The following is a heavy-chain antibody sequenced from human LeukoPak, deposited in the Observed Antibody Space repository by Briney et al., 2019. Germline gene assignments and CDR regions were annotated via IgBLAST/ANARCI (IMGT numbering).Heavy chain of an antibody. Sequence: GGSLRLSCAASGFTFSSYAMSWVRQAPGKGLEWVSAIGDSGGSTYYADSVKGRFTISRDNSKNTVYLQMNSLRAEDTAVYYCAKDRRGCSSTSCYYQFDYWGQGTLVTVSS. J-gene: IGHJ4*02. CDR3: AKDRRGCSSTSCYYQFDY. CDR1: GFTFSSYA. V-gene: IGHV3-23*01. D-gene: IGHD2-2*01. CDR2: IGDSGGST.